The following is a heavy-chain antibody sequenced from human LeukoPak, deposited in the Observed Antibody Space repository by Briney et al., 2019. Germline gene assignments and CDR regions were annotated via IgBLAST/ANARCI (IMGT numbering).Heavy chain of an antibody. Sequence: GASVKVSCQASGYTFSTYGISWVRQAPGQGLEWMGWISAYNGNKNYAQKVRGRVTMTTDTSTSTAYMELRSLRSDDTAVYYCARKVGSGSWYNWFDPWGQGTLVTVSS. CDR1: GYTFSTYG. V-gene: IGHV1-18*01. CDR2: ISAYNGNK. CDR3: ARKVGSGSWYNWFDP. D-gene: IGHD5-12*01. J-gene: IGHJ5*02.